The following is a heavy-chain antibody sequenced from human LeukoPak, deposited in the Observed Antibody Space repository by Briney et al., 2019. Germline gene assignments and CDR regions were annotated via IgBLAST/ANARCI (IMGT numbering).Heavy chain of an antibody. J-gene: IGHJ4*02. CDR3: ARDGKFLEWLYY. CDR2: ISSSSSNI. D-gene: IGHD3-3*01. Sequence: GGSLRLSCSASGFTFSSYSMNWVPQAPGKGLEWVSYISSSSSNIYYADSVKGRFTISRDNAKNSLYLQMNSLRAEDTAVYYCARDGKFLEWLYYWGQGTLVTVSS. CDR1: GFTFSSYS. V-gene: IGHV3-48*01.